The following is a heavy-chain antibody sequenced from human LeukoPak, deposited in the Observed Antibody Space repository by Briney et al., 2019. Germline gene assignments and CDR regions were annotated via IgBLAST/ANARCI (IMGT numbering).Heavy chain of an antibody. CDR3: ARDGTGDSSGYYFDY. V-gene: IGHV4-59*01. Sequence: SETLSLTCTVSGGSISSYYWSWIRQPPGKGLEWIGYIYYSGSTNYNPSLKSRVTISVDTSKNQFSLKLSSVTAADTAVYYCARDGTGDSSGYYFDYWGQGTLVTVSS. CDR2: IYYSGST. CDR1: GGSISSYY. D-gene: IGHD3-22*01. J-gene: IGHJ4*02.